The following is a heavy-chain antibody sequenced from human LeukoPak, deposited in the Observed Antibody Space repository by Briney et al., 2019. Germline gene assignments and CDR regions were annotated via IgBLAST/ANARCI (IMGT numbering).Heavy chain of an antibody. CDR1: GGSISSSSYY. D-gene: IGHD2-2*03. V-gene: IGHV4-39*01. CDR2: IYYSGST. J-gene: IGHJ4*02. CDR3: ARGWSFYVDIVVVPAARFDY. Sequence: SETLSLTCTVSGGSISSSSYYWGWIRQPPGKGLEWIGSIYYSGSTYYNPSLKSRVTISVDTSKNQFSLKLSSVTAADTAVYYCARGWSFYVDIVVVPAARFDYWGQGTLVTVSS.